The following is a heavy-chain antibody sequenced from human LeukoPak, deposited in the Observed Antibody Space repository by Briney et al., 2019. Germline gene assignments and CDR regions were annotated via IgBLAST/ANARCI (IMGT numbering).Heavy chain of an antibody. CDR2: IIPIFGTA. CDR1: GGTFSSYA. D-gene: IGHD2-2*01. Sequence: SVKVSCKASGGTFSSYAISWVRQAPGQRLEWMGRIIPIFGTANYAQKFQGRVTITTDESTSTAYMELSSLRSEDTAVYYCARGAVPAADGFFDYWGQGTLVTVSS. CDR3: ARGAVPAADGFFDY. J-gene: IGHJ4*02. V-gene: IGHV1-69*05.